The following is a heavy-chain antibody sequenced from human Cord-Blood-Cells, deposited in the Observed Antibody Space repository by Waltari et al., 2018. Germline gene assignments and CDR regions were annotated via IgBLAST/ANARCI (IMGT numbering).Heavy chain of an antibody. CDR3: AKAYCGGDCYSVDY. CDR2: ISGSGGSK. V-gene: IGHV3-23*01. J-gene: IGHJ4*02. D-gene: IGHD2-21*01. CDR1: GFTFSSYA. Sequence: EVQLLESGGGLVQPGGSLRISCAASGFTFSSYAMSWVRQGPGKGLEWVSAISGSGGSKYNADSVNGRFTISRDNSKNTLYLQMNSLRTEDTAVYYCAKAYCGGDCYSVDYWGQGTLVTVSS.